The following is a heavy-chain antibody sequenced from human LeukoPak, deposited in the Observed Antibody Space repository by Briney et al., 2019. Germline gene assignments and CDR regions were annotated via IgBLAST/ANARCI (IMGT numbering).Heavy chain of an antibody. CDR3: ARGPLGYCSGGSCYQGYYYGMDV. J-gene: IGHJ6*04. CDR2: IIPIFGTA. CDR1: GGTFSSYA. V-gene: IGHV1-69*01. D-gene: IGHD2-15*01. Sequence: AASVKVSCTASGGTFSSYAISWVRQAPGQGLEWMGGIIPIFGTANYAHKFQGRVTITSDESTSTAYMELSSLTAEDTSVYYCARGPLGYCSGGSCYQGYYYGMDVWGKGTTVTVSS.